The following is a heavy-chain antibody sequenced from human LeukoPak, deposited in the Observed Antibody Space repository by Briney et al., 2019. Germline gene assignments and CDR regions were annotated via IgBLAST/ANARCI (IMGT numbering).Heavy chain of an antibody. V-gene: IGHV1-2*06. CDR1: GYTFTGYY. CDR2: INPNSGGT. D-gene: IGHD5-12*01. Sequence: ASVKVSCKASGYTFTGYYMHWVRQAPGQGLEWMGRINPNSGGTNYVQKFQGRVTMTRDTSISTAYMELSRLRSDDTAVYYCARVVDIVASTYYGMDVWGQGTTVTVSS. J-gene: IGHJ6*02. CDR3: ARVVDIVASTYYGMDV.